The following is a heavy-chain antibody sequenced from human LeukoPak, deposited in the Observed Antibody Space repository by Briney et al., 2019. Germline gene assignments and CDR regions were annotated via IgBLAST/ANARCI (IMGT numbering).Heavy chain of an antibody. Sequence: PSETLSLTCTVSGDSISSGSYYWAWIRQPPRKGLEWIGSIYYRGRTYYNPSVRSRITISLDTSKNRFSLRLTSMADADTGIYYCAREGGPFGPFDYWGQGTLVPVSS. J-gene: IGHJ4*02. CDR3: AREGGPFGPFDY. CDR2: IYYRGRT. CDR1: GDSISSGSYY. D-gene: IGHD3-16*01. V-gene: IGHV4-39*02.